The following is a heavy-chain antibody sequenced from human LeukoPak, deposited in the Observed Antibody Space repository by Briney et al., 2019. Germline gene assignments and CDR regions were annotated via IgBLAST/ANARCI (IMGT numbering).Heavy chain of an antibody. D-gene: IGHD4-17*01. V-gene: IGHV4-59*01. Sequence: SETLSLTCTVSGGSINNYYWTWIRQPPGKGLKCIGYVYYTGSTYYNPSLQSRVTISVDSSKNQFSLKLNSVTAADTAVYYCARDSSTVTTRHFDYWGQGTLVTVSS. CDR2: VYYTGST. J-gene: IGHJ4*02. CDR3: ARDSSTVTTRHFDY. CDR1: GGSINNYY.